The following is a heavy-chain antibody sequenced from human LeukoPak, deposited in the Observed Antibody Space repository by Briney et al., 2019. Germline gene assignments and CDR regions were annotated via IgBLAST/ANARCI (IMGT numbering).Heavy chain of an antibody. CDR3: EVAPSAYGMDV. J-gene: IGHJ6*02. CDR1: GFTFSSYS. Sequence: GGSLRLSCAASGFTFSSYSMNWVRQAPGKGLEWVSYISSSSSTIYYADSVKGRFTISRDNAKNSLYLQMNSLRAEDTAVCYCEVAPSAYGMDVWGQGTTVTVSS. CDR2: ISSSSSTI. D-gene: IGHD5-12*01. V-gene: IGHV3-48*04.